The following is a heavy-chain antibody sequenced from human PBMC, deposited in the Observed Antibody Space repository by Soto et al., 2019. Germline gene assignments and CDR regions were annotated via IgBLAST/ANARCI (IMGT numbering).Heavy chain of an antibody. Sequence: SETLSLTCTVSGGSISSYYWSWIRQPPGKGLEWIGYFFYSGSTNYNPSLKSRVTISVDTSKNQFSLKLNSVTAADTAVYYCARGGSPSIAYGGRGTRVTVSS. CDR2: FFYSGST. CDR1: GGSISSYY. V-gene: IGHV4-59*01. J-gene: IGHJ4*02. CDR3: ARGGSPSIAY.